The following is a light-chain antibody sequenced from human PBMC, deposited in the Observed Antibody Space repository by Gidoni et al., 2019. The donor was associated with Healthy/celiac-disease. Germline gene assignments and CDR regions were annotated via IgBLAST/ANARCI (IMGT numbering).Light chain of an antibody. CDR1: QSVLYSSNNKNY. J-gene: IGKJ2*01. Sequence: DIVMTQSPDSLAVSLGERATRNCKSSQSVLYSSNNKNYLAWYQQKPGQPPKLLIYWASTRESGVPDRFSGSGSGTDFTLTSSSLQAEDVAVYYCQQYYSTPYTFGQGTKLEIK. CDR3: QQYYSTPYT. V-gene: IGKV4-1*01. CDR2: WAS.